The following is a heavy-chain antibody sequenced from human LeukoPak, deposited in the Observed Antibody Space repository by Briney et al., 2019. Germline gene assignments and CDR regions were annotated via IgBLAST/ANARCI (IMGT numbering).Heavy chain of an antibody. V-gene: IGHV3-23*01. CDR1: GFTFGNSA. CDR2: IGGSGGYT. D-gene: IGHD3/OR15-3a*01. Sequence: GGSLRLSCAASGFTFGNSAMSWVRQAPGKGLEWVPTIGGSGGYTYYADSVKGRFTISRDNSKNTLYLQMNSLRAEDTAVYYCATRWTPWGQGTLVTVSS. CDR3: ATRWTP. J-gene: IGHJ5*02.